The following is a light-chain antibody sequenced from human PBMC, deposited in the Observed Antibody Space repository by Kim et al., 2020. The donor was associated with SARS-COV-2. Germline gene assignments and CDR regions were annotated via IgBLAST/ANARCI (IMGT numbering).Light chain of an antibody. V-gene: IGKV1-12*01. CDR3: QQANSFPRT. CDR2: AAS. J-gene: IGKJ4*02. CDR1: QSISSW. Sequence: DIQMTQSPSSLSASVGDRVTITCRASQSISSWLAWYQQKPGKAPNLLIYAASSLQSGVPSRFSGSGSGTDFTLTISSLQPEDFATYYCQQANSFPRTFGEGTKVDIK.